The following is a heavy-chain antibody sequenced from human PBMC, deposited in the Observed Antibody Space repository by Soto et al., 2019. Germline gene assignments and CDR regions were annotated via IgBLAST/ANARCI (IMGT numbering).Heavy chain of an antibody. CDR1: GDSVSSTSAT. CDR3: ARPTTTGSPPDSLHV. D-gene: IGHD1-1*01. CDR2: TYCRSKCYD. J-gene: IGHJ6*02. V-gene: IGHV6-1*01. Sequence: SQTLSLTCAISGDSVSSTSATWNWIRQSPSRGLEWLGRTYCRSKCYDEYAVSVRSRITINPDTSKNHFSLQVNSVTPEDTAIYYGARPTTTGSPPDSLHVWGQATTVPVS.